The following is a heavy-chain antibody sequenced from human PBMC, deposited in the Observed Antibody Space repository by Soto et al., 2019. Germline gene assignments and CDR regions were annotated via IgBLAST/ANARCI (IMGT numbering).Heavy chain of an antibody. CDR2: ISYDGGNK. CDR3: AKLKVRGVIITPFDS. Sequence: QVQLVESGGGVVQPGRSLRLSCAASGFTFSSYGIHWVRQAPGKGLEWVADISYDGGNKYYADSVKGRFTIPRANTKNTWHLQMNSLRAENTVVYYVAKLKVRGVIITPFDSWAREPWSPSPQ. V-gene: IGHV3-30*18. J-gene: IGHJ4*02. D-gene: IGHD3-10*01. CDR1: GFTFSSYG.